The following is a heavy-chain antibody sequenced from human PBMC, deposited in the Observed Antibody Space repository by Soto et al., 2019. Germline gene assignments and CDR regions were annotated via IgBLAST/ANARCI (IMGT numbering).Heavy chain of an antibody. J-gene: IGHJ6*03. CDR2: IGTAGDT. CDR3: ARDGGGWRFGESRYYYYLDV. V-gene: IGHV3-13*01. CDR1: GFTFSSYD. Sequence: PGGSLRLSCAASGFTFSSYDMHWVRQATGKGLEWVSAIGTAGDTYYPGSVKGRFTISRENAKNSLYLQMNSLRAGDTAVYYCARDGGGWRFGESRYYYYLDVWGKGTMVTGSS. D-gene: IGHD3-10*01.